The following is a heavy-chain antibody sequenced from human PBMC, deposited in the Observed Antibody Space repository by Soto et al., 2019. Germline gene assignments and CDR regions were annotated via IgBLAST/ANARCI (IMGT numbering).Heavy chain of an antibody. CDR1: GYTFSNYG. CDR2: ISAYNGNT. J-gene: IGHJ6*03. V-gene: IGHV1-18*01. CDR3: ARDMVRGDPRYYYYYMDV. D-gene: IGHD3-10*01. Sequence: ASVKVSCKASGYTFSNYGISWVRQAPGQGLEWMAWISAYNGNTNYAQKYQGRVTMTTDTSTSTAYMELTSLRSDDTAVYYCARDMVRGDPRYYYYYMDVWGKGTTVTVSS.